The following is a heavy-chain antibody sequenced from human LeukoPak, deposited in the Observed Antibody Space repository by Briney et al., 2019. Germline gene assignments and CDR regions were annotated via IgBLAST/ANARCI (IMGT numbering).Heavy chain of an antibody. CDR1: GGSFSGYY. CDR3: ARASWIQLWLSVYFDY. D-gene: IGHD5-18*01. J-gene: IGHJ4*02. V-gene: IGHV4-34*01. Sequence: PSETLSLTCAVYGGSFSGYYWSWIRQPPGKGLEWIGEINHSGSTNYNPSLKSRVTISVDTSKNQFSLKLSSVTAADTAVYYCARASWIQLWLSVYFDYWGQGTLVTVSS. CDR2: INHSGST.